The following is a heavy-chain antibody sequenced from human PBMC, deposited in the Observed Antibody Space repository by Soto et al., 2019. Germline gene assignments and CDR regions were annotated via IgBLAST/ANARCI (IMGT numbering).Heavy chain of an antibody. D-gene: IGHD2-15*01. V-gene: IGHV3-11*01. CDR3: ARAPDCGEGSCYRHFDL. J-gene: IGHJ4*02. CDR1: AFKFSDYY. CDR2: ISGSGDVI. Sequence: PGGSLRLSCAASAFKFSDYYMSWVRQAPGKGLEWVSYISGSGDVIYYADSVKGRFTISRDNEKKSVHLQMDTLRATDTALYYCARAPDCGEGSCYRHFDLWGQGTRVTVSS.